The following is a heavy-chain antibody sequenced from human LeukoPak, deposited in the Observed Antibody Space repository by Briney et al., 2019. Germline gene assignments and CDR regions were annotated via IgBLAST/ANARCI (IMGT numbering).Heavy chain of an antibody. CDR3: AKDHGAKSYDILTGYYSLYYFDY. J-gene: IGHJ4*02. CDR2: IRYDGSNN. D-gene: IGHD3-9*01. V-gene: IGHV3-30*02. CDR1: GFTFSSYG. Sequence: GGSLRLSCAASGFTFSSYGMHWVRQAPGKGLEWVAFIRYDGSNNYYADSVKGRFTISRDNSKNTLYLQMNSLRAEDTAVYYCAKDHGAKSYDILTGYYSLYYFDYWGQGTLVTVSS.